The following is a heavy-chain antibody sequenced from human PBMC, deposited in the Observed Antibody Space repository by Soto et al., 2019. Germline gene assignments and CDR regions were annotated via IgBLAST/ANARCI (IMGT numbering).Heavy chain of an antibody. V-gene: IGHV1-18*01. D-gene: IGHD5-18*01. CDR1: GYTFTSYG. CDR3: ARDQWLQPGPPPYYYYGMDV. J-gene: IGHJ6*02. Sequence: GASVKVSCKASGYTFTSYGISWVRQAPGQGLEWMGWISAYNGNTNYAQKLQGRVTMTTDTSTSTAYMELRSLRSDDTAVYYCARDQWLQPGPPPYYYYGMDVWGQGTTVTVSS. CDR2: ISAYNGNT.